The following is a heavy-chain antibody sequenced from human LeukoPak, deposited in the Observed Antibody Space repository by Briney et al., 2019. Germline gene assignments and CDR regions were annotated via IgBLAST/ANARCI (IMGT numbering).Heavy chain of an antibody. J-gene: IGHJ6*02. CDR1: GFTFSSYA. CDR3: ARDQLVLSYYYGMDV. D-gene: IGHD6-13*01. CDR2: ISSNGGIT. V-gene: IGHV3-64*01. Sequence: PGGSLRLSCAASGFTFSSYAMHWVRQAPGKGLKYVSAISSNGGITYYANSVEGRFTISRDNSKNTLYLQMGSLRAEDMAVYYCARDQLVLSYYYGMDVWGQGTTVTVSS.